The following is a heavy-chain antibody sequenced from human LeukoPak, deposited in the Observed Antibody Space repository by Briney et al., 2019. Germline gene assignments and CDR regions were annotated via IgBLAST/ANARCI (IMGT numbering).Heavy chain of an antibody. CDR2: IYSGGST. J-gene: IGHJ4*02. CDR3: ARGVRYSSGWYYFDY. CDR1: GFTVSSNY. D-gene: IGHD6-19*01. Sequence: GGSLRLSCAASGFTVSSNYMSWVRQAPGKGLEWVSVIYSGGSTYYADSVKGRFTISRDNSKNTLYLQMNSLRAEDTAVYYCARGVRYSSGWYYFDYSGQGTLVTVSS. V-gene: IGHV3-66*01.